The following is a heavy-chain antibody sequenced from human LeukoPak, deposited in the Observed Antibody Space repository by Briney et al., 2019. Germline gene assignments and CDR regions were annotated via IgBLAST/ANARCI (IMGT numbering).Heavy chain of an antibody. D-gene: IGHD6-13*01. CDR2: ISTYNENT. CDR3: ARDWGVYIGSWYYFDS. V-gene: IGHV1-18*01. Sequence: ASVQVSCKASGYTFTNFGITWLRQAPGQGLEWMGWISTYNENTNYVQKFHDRVTMTTDTSTTTAYLELRSLRSDDTAVYYCARDWGVYIGSWYYFDSWGQGTLVTVSS. J-gene: IGHJ4*02. CDR1: GYTFTNFG.